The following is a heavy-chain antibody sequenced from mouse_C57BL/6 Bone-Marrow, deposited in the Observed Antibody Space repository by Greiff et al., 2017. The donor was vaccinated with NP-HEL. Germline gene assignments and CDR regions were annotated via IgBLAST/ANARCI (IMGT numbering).Heavy chain of an antibody. V-gene: IGHV7-3*01. D-gene: IGHD1-1*01. J-gene: IGHJ4*01. CDR2: IRNKANGYTT. Sequence: EVKVEESGGGLVQPGGSLSLSCAASGFTFTDYYMSWVRQPPGKALEWLGVIRNKANGYTTEYSASVKGRFTISRDNSQSILYLQMNALRAEDSATYYCARYYYGSSYYAMDYWGQGTSVTVSS. CDR3: ARYYYGSSYYAMDY. CDR1: GFTFTDYY.